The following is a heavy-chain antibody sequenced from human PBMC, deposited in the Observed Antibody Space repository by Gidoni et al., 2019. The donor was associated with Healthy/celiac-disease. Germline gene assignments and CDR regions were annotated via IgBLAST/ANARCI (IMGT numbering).Heavy chain of an antibody. J-gene: IGHJ4*02. V-gene: IGHV1-69*01. CDR2: IIPIFGTA. D-gene: IGHD3-16*01. CDR1: GGTFSSYA. Sequence: QVQLVQSGAEVKKPGSSVKVSCKASGGTFSSYAISWVRQAPGQGLEWMGGIIPIFGTANYAQKFQGRVTITADESTSTAYMELSSLRSEDTAVYYCARERSLYDLTEGYFDYWGQGTLVTVSS. CDR3: ARERSLYDLTEGYFDY.